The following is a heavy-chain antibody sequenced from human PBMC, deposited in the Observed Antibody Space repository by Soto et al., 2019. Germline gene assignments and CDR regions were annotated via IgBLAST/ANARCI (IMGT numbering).Heavy chain of an antibody. CDR2: IRSKANSYAT. J-gene: IGHJ4*02. CDR1: GFTFSGSA. V-gene: IGHV3-73*02. CDR3: TRGGDYSNY. D-gene: IGHD4-17*01. Sequence: EVQLVESGGGLVQPGGSLKLSCAASGFTFSGSAMHWVRQASGKGLEWVGRIRSKANSYATAYAASVKGRFTISRDDSKNTAYLQMNSLKTEDKAVYYCTRGGDYSNYWGQGTLVTVSS.